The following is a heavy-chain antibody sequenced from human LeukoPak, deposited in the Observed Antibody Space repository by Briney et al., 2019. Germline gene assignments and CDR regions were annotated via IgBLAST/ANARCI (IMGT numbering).Heavy chain of an antibody. CDR3: ASGYGLQLNWLDP. CDR2: ISSSSGDI. V-gene: IGHV3-21*01. J-gene: IGHJ5*02. CDR1: GFRFRNYG. D-gene: IGHD2-2*03. Sequence: PGGSLRLSCVTSGFRFRNYGMHWVRQAPGKGLEWVSSISSSSGDIYYADSTKGRFTVSRDNAKNSLYLQMNSLRAEDTAVYYCASGYGLQLNWLDPWGQGTLVTVSS.